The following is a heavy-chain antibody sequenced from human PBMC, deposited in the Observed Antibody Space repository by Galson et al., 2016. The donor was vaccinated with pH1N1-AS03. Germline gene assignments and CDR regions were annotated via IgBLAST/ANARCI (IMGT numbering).Heavy chain of an antibody. V-gene: IGHV3-33*06. CDR3: AKGSGD. CDR1: GFSFSNYP. CDR2: SWKDGRNE. Sequence: SLRLSCAASGFSFSNYPMHWVRQAPGKGLEWVAVSWKDGRNEDYADSVKGRFTISRDNSNNMLFLQMNSLRADDTAVYYCAKGSGDWGPGTLVTVSS. D-gene: IGHD1-1*01. J-gene: IGHJ4*02.